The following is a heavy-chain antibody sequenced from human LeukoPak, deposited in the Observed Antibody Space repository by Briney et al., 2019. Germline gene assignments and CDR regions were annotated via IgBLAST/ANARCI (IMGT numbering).Heavy chain of an antibody. J-gene: IGHJ6*02. D-gene: IGHD5-18*01. V-gene: IGHV4-39*01. CDR3: ARHEYSYGYGGRYYYYGMDV. Sequence: SETLSLTCTVSGGSISSSSYYWGWIRQPPGKGLEWIGSIYYSGSTYYNPSLKSRVTISVDTSKNQFSLKLSSVTAADTAVYNSARHEYSYGYGGRYYYYGMDVWGQGTTVTVSS. CDR1: GGSISSSSYY. CDR2: IYYSGST.